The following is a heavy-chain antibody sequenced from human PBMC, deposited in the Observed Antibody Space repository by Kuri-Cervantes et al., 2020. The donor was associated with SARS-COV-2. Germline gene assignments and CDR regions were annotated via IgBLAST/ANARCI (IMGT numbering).Heavy chain of an antibody. D-gene: IGHD2-21*01. CDR2: INPNGGGT. V-gene: IGHV1-2*02. CDR1: GYTFTDYY. Sequence: ASVKVSCKASGYTFTDYYIHWVRQAPGQGLEWMGWINPNGGGTNYAQKFQGRVTMTRGTSITTAYMELSRLRFDDTAVYYCARDEGKGGHCLGHWGQGTLVTVSS. CDR3: ARDEGKGGHCLGH. J-gene: IGHJ4*02.